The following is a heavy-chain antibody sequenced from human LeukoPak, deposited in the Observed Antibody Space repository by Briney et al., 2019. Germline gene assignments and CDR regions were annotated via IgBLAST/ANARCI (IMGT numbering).Heavy chain of an antibody. Sequence: GGSLRLSCAVSGFSFSSYWMHWVRQAPGKGLVWVSRINSDGSSTSYAESVKGRFTISRDNAKNTLYLQMNSLRAEDTAVYYCASGGVRTVVNPYYYYYGMDVWGQGTTVTVSS. CDR3: ASGGVRTVVNPYYYYYGMDV. J-gene: IGHJ6*02. CDR1: GFSFSSYW. V-gene: IGHV3-74*01. D-gene: IGHD4-23*01. CDR2: INSDGSST.